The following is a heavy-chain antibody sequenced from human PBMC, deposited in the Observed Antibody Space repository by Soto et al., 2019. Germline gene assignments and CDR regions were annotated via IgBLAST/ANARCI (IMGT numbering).Heavy chain of an antibody. J-gene: IGHJ4*02. D-gene: IGHD5-12*01. CDR2: IWYDGSNK. CDR3: ARYLGFDSTLDY. Sequence: QVQLVESGGGVVQPGRSLRLSCAASGFTFSSFGMHWVRQAPGKGLEWVAIIWYDGSNKYYVDSVKGRFTISRDNSKNTLYLQMNSLRAEDTAVYYCARYLGFDSTLDYWGQGTLVTVSS. CDR1: GFTFSSFG. V-gene: IGHV3-33*01.